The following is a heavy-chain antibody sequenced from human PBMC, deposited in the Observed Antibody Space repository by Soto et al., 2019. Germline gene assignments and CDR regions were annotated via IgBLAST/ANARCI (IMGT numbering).Heavy chain of an antibody. J-gene: IGHJ3*02. V-gene: IGHV3-74*01. CDR1: GFTFSTYW. D-gene: IGHD6-19*01. CDR2: VKGDGSER. CDR3: VRAQWLADDVFDI. Sequence: GGSLILSCAASGFTFSTYWMHWVRQAPGKGLVWVSRVKGDGSERTYADSVKGRFTISRDNTKNTLDLQMNSLRPEDTAVYYCVRAQWLADDVFDIWGHGTMVTVS.